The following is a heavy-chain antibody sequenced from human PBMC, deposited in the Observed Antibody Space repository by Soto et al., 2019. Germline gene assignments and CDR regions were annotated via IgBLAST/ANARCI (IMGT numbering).Heavy chain of an antibody. CDR3: GEGSADLTSNFDY. CDR1: GFTFTRHS. CDR2: IGSTTNYI. V-gene: IGHV3-21*06. J-gene: IGHJ4*02. Sequence: GGSLRLSCAASGFTFTRHSMNWVRQAPGKGLEWVSSIGSTTNYIYYGDSMKGRFTISRDTAKNSLYLEMNSLRADDTAVYYCGEGSADLTSNFDYWGQGTLVTVSS.